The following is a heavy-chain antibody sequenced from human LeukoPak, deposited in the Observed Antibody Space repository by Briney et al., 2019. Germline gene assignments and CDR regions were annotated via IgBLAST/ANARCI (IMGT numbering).Heavy chain of an antibody. V-gene: IGHV3-30*18. CDR3: ANVYSYGYFVY. CDR2: ISYDGSNK. CDR1: GFTFSSYG. J-gene: IGHJ4*02. D-gene: IGHD5-18*01. Sequence: PGRSLRLSCAASGFTFSSYGMHWVRQAPGKGLEWLAVISYDGSNKYYADSVKGRFTISRDNSKNTLYLQMNSLRAEDTAVYYCANVYSYGYFVYWGQGTLVTVSS.